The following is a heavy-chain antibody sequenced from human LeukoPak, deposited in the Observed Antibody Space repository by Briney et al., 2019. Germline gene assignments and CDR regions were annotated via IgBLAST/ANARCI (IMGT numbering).Heavy chain of an antibody. Sequence: SETLSLTCTVSGGSISSYYWSWIRQPPGKGLEWIGYIYYSGSTNYNPSLKSRVTILVDTSKNQFSLKLSSVTAADTAVYYCARADSSIYWFDPWGQGTLVTVSS. J-gene: IGHJ5*02. CDR3: ARADSSIYWFDP. V-gene: IGHV4-59*01. CDR1: GGSISSYY. D-gene: IGHD6-13*01. CDR2: IYYSGST.